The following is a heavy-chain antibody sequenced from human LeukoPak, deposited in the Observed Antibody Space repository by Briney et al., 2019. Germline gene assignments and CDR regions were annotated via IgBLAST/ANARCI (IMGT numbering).Heavy chain of an antibody. J-gene: IGHJ3*02. CDR2: IYTSGST. D-gene: IGHD1-26*01. Sequence: SETLSLTCTVSGGSISSGSYYWSWIRQPAGKGLEWIGRIYTSGSTNYNPSLKSRVTISVDTSKNQFSLKLSSVTAADTAVYYCAKLRSGPDTFDIWGQGTMVTVSS. V-gene: IGHV4-61*02. CDR1: GGSISSGSYY. CDR3: AKLRSGPDTFDI.